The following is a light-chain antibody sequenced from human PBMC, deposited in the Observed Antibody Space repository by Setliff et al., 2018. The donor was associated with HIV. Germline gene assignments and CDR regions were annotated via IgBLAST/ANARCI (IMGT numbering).Light chain of an antibody. V-gene: IGLV2-14*03. Sequence: QSALTQPASVSGSLGQSVTISCSGTTADIGAYDYVSWYQHHPGKAPKLIISGVTKRPSGVSERFSGSKSGSTDWAQAEDEADYYCSSYTSSSTLVLGTGTKVTVL. J-gene: IGLJ1*01. CDR2: GVT. CDR1: TADIGAYDY. CDR3: SSYTSSSTLV.